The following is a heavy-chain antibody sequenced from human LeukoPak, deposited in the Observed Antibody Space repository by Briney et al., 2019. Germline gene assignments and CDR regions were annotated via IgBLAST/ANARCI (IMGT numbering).Heavy chain of an antibody. CDR3: ARSGSIAAAGTVTRDV. V-gene: IGHV1-18*01. D-gene: IGHD6-13*01. Sequence: GASVTVSCTASGYTFTNYAMNWLRQAPGQGLEWMGWISAYNGNTNYAQKLQGRVTMTTDTSTSTAYMELRSLRSDDTAVYYCARSGSIAAAGTVTRDVWGKGTTVTVSS. CDR1: GYTFTNYA. J-gene: IGHJ6*04. CDR2: ISAYNGNT.